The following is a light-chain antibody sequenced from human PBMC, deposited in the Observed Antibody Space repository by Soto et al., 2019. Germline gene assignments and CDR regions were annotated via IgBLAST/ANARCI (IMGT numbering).Light chain of an antibody. Sequence: DIQMTQSPSTLSASVGDRVTITCRASQSISSWLAWYQQKPGKAPKLLIYDASSLESGVPSRFSGSGSGTEFTLTISSLQPDDFATYYGQQYNSYPWTFGQGNKVEIK. CDR3: QQYNSYPWT. V-gene: IGKV1-5*01. CDR1: QSISSW. CDR2: DAS. J-gene: IGKJ1*01.